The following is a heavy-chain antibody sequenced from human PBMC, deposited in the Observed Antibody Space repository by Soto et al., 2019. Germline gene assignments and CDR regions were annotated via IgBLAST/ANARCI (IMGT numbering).Heavy chain of an antibody. CDR3: ARGYSSGWYPSYYFDY. V-gene: IGHV1-69*13. D-gene: IGHD6-19*01. J-gene: IGHJ4*02. CDR2: IIPIFGTA. Sequence: SVKVSCKASGGTFSSYAISWVRQAPGQGLEWMGGIIPIFGTANYAQKFQGRVTITADESTSTAYMELSSLRSEDTAVYYCARGYSSGWYPSYYFDYWGQGTLVTVSS. CDR1: GGTFSSYA.